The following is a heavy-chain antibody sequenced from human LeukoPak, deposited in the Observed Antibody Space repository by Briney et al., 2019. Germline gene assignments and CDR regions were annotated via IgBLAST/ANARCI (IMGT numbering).Heavy chain of an antibody. J-gene: IGHJ4*02. CDR1: GGSFSGYY. D-gene: IGHD5-18*01. CDR2: INHSGST. Sequence: SETLSLTCAVYGGSFSGYYWSWIRQPPGKGLEWIGEINHSGSTNYNPSLKSRVTISVDTSKNQFSLKLSSVTAADTAVYYCARRVDTARGFDYWGQGTLVTVSS. CDR3: ARRVDTARGFDY. V-gene: IGHV4-34*01.